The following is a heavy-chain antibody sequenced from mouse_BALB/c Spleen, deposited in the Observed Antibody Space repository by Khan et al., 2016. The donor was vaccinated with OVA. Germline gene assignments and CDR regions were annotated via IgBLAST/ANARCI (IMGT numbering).Heavy chain of an antibody. CDR2: IRNKADGYTT. Sequence: LVQSGGGLVQSGGSLRLTCATSGFTLTDYYMTWVRQPPGKALEWLGFIRNKADGYTTEYSASVKGRFAMSRDNSQSILYLHMTTLRTEDSATYYCARDQVGSYFDYWGQGTTLTVSS. CDR1: GFTLTDYY. CDR3: ARDQVGSYFDY. V-gene: IGHV7-3*02. D-gene: IGHD4-1*02. J-gene: IGHJ2*01.